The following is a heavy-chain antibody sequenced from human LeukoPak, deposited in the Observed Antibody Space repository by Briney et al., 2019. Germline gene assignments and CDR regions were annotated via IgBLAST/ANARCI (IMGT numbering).Heavy chain of an antibody. CDR3: ARGDSSGYYYGLGFDP. D-gene: IGHD3-22*01. V-gene: IGHV4-59*11. CDR1: GGPISSHY. Sequence: SETLSLTCTVSGGPISSHYWSWIRQPPGKGLEWIGYIYYSGSTNYNPSLKSRVTISVDTSKNQFSLKLSSVTAADTAVYYCARGDSSGYYYGLGFDPWGQGTLVTVSS. CDR2: IYYSGST. J-gene: IGHJ5*02.